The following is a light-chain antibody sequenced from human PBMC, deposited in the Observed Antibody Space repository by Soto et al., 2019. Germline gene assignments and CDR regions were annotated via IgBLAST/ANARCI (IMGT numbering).Light chain of an antibody. CDR3: MQATQFRPYT. CDR2: KIS. CDR1: QSLVHSDGNTY. J-gene: IGKJ2*01. Sequence: DIVLTQTPLSSPVTLGQPASISCRSNQSLVHSDGNTYLSWLQQRPGQPPRLLIYKISNRLYGVPDRFSGSGAVTDFTLKISGVEAEDVGVYYCMQATQFRPYTFGQGTKLEIK. V-gene: IGKV2-24*01.